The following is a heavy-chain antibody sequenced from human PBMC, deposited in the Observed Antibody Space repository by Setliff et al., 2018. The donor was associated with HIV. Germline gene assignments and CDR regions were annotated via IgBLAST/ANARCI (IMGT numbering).Heavy chain of an antibody. Sequence: ASVKVSCKASCYTFTSYGISWVRQAPGQGLEWMGWISAYNGNTNYAQKLQGRVTMTTDTSTSTAYMELRSLRFDDTAVYYCARDTVRATFSDYWGQGTLVTVSS. J-gene: IGHJ4*02. CDR1: CYTFTSYG. D-gene: IGHD1-26*01. CDR3: ARDTVRATFSDY. CDR2: ISAYNGNT. V-gene: IGHV1-18*01.